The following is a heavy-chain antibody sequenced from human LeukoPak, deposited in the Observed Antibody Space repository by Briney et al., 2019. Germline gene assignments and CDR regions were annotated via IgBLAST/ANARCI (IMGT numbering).Heavy chain of an antibody. V-gene: IGHV3-33*01. J-gene: IGHJ5*02. CDR2: IWSDGSRQ. Sequence: GGSLRLSCAPSGFIFSSYAMHWVRQAPGTGLEWVAVIWSDGSRQYYLDSVKGRFTISRDNSKNTLYLQMNSLRAEDTAVYSCARGVAQNGNPNYFDPWGRGTLVTVSS. D-gene: IGHD2-15*01. CDR3: ARGVAQNGNPNYFDP. CDR1: GFIFSSYA.